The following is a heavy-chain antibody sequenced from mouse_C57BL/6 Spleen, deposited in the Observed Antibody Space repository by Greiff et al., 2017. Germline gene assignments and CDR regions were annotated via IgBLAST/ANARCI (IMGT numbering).Heavy chain of an antibody. V-gene: IGHV1-15*01. J-gene: IGHJ4*01. CDR2: IDPETGGT. D-gene: IGHD1-1*01. Sequence: ESGAELVRPGASVTLSCKASGYTFTDYEMHWVKQTPVHGLEWIGAIDPETGGTAYNQKFKGKAILTADKSSSTAYMELRSLTSEDSAVYYCTRRDYGSENAMDYWGQGTSVTVSS. CDR1: GYTFTDYE. CDR3: TRRDYGSENAMDY.